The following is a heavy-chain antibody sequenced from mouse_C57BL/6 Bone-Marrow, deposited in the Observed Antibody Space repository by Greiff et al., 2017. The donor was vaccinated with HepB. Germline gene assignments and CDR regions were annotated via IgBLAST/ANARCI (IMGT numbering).Heavy chain of an antibody. D-gene: IGHD4-1*01. CDR3: ARLGAWFAY. J-gene: IGHJ3*01. Sequence: VQLQQSGPGLVRPSQSLSITCTVSGFSLTSYGVHWVRQSPGKGLEWLGVIWSGGSTDYNAAFISRLSISKDNSKSQVFFKMNSLQADDTAIYYCARLGAWFAYWGQGTLVTVSA. CDR2: IWSGGST. V-gene: IGHV2-2*01. CDR1: GFSLTSYG.